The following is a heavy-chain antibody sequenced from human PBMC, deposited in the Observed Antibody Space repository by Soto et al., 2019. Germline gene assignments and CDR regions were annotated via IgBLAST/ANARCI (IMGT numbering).Heavy chain of an antibody. Sequence: SETLSLTCSVSGGSVRSGNHYWSWIRQPPGKGLEWIGYIFNSGGTKYNPSLKSRVSISADMSKNQFSLNLTSVTAADTAVYYCAPDSDTVTTGYWGQGTLVTVSS. J-gene: IGHJ4*02. D-gene: IGHD4-17*01. V-gene: IGHV4-61*01. CDR2: IFNSGGT. CDR3: APDSDTVTTGY. CDR1: GGSVRSGNHY.